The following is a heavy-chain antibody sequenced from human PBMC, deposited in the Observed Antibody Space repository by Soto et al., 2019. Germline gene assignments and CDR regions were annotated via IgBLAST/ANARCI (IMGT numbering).Heavy chain of an antibody. J-gene: IGHJ4*01. CDR2: IWYDGNKE. Sequence: RGSLRLCCAASGFTFSNYAMHWFRQAPGKGLEWVALIWYDGNKEYYADSVKGRFIISRDISKNTVYLQMTSLRAADTAVYYCARDLSGTIDYWGHGTLVTVSS. CDR3: ARDLSGTIDY. V-gene: IGHV3-33*01. CDR1: GFTFSNYA. D-gene: IGHD1-1*01.